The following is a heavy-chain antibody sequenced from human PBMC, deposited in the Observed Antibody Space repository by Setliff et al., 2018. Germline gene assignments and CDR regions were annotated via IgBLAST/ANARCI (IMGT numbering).Heavy chain of an antibody. V-gene: IGHV1-69*06. CDR2: IIPLFETT. Sequence: SVKVSCKASGGIFSSFSITWVRQAPGRGLEWMGRIIPLFETTNYVEKFQGRVTITADKSTSTAYMELSRLTSEDTAVYYCALEYSNSSPTVYYYMDVWGKGTTVTVSS. J-gene: IGHJ6*03. CDR1: GGIFSSFS. D-gene: IGHD6-6*01. CDR3: ALEYSNSSPTVYYYMDV.